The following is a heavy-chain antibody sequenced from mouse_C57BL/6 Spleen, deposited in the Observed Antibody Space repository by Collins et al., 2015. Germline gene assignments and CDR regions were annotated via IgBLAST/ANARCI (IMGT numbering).Heavy chain of an antibody. Sequence: QVQLQQPGAELVMPGAFSEAVLQGFWLHFTSYWMHWVKQRPGQGLEWIGEIDPSDSYTNYNQKFKGKSTLTVDKSSSTAYMQLSSLTSEDSAVYYCARPRHGYYGSTIYYAMDYWGQGTSVTVSS. V-gene: IGHV1-69*01. CDR1: LHFTSYW. CDR2: IDPSDSYT. J-gene: IGHJ4*01. D-gene: IGHD1-1*01. CDR3: ARPRHGYYGSTIYYAMDY.